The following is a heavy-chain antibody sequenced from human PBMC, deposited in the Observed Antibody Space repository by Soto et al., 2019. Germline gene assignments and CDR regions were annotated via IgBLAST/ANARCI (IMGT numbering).Heavy chain of an antibody. J-gene: IGHJ5*02. D-gene: IGHD5-18*01. CDR3: ARILGYIYGNWFDP. CDR2: VYYTGTT. V-gene: IGHV4-39*01. CDR1: ADFIRRQTYY. Sequence: TPETLRLTNSVSADFIRRQTYYGCWIRQHPEKGLDWIGHVYYTGTTYYSPSLGSRVTMSVDTSKNQFSLTLTSVTAADTAVYFRARILGYIYGNWFDPWGQGTLGSV.